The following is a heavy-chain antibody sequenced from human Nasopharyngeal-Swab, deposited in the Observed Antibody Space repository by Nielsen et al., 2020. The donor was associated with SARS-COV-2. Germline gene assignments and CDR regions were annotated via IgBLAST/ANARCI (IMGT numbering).Heavy chain of an antibody. Sequence: GESLNISCPASGFTFSSYCMHLVRQPPGNVLELVALIWYDGSNKYYADSVKGRFTISRDNAKNSLYLQMNSLRAEDTAVYYCARGKQWLDRGSDYWGQGTLVTVSS. CDR2: IWYDGSNK. CDR1: GFTFSSYC. CDR3: ARGKQWLDRGSDY. D-gene: IGHD6-19*01. V-gene: IGHV3-33*03. J-gene: IGHJ4*02.